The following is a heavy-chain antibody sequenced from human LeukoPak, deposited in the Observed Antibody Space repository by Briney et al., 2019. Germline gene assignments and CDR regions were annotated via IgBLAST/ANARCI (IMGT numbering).Heavy chain of an antibody. CDR1: GFTFSHFA. J-gene: IGHJ4*02. CDR3: ANLYSNCWFDY. D-gene: IGHD6-13*01. CDR2: ISYDGTNK. Sequence: GRSLRLSCAASGFTFSHFAMHWVRQAPGKGLEWVAVISYDGTNKYYADSVKGRFTISRDNSKNTLNLQMNSLRAEDTAVYYCANLYSNCWFDYWGQGTLVTVSS. V-gene: IGHV3-30*18.